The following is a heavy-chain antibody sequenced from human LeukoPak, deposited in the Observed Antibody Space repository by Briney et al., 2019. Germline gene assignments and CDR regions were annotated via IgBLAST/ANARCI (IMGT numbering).Heavy chain of an antibody. D-gene: IGHD2-8*02. CDR3: ARENTGGLDY. Sequence: SETLSLTCTVSGDSISSYYWGWIRQPPGKGLEWIGYIYYSGSTNCNPSLKSRVTTSVDTSKNQFSLKLSSVTAADTAVYYCARENTGGLDYWGQGTLVTVSS. CDR1: GDSISSYY. J-gene: IGHJ4*02. CDR2: IYYSGST. V-gene: IGHV4-59*01.